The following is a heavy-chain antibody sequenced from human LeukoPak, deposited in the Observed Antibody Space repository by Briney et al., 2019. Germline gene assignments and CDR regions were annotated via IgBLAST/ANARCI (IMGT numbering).Heavy chain of an antibody. J-gene: IGHJ4*02. D-gene: IGHD4-23*01. CDR2: IYHSGST. CDR1: GYSISSGYY. Sequence: PSETLSLTCTVSGYSISSGYYWGWIRQPPGKGLEWIGSIYHSGSTSYNPSLKSRVTISVDTSKNQFSLKLSSVTAADTAVYYCARVYGGYFDYWGQGTLVTVSS. V-gene: IGHV4-38-2*02. CDR3: ARVYGGYFDY.